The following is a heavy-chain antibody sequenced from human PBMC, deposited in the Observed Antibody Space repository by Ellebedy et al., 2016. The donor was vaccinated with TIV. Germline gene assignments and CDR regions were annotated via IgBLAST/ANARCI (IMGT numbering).Heavy chain of an antibody. J-gene: IGHJ4*02. CDR2: ITGSGAYT. CDR3: AHIEGDYSNFC. D-gene: IGHD4-11*01. CDR1: GFTFSSYA. V-gene: IGHV3-23*01. Sequence: PGGSLRLSCIASGFTFSSYAMSWVRQAPGKGLEWVSVITGSGAYTYYADSEKGRFTISRDNSKNTLYLQMNSLRAEDTAVYSCAHIEGDYSNFCWGQGTLVTVSS.